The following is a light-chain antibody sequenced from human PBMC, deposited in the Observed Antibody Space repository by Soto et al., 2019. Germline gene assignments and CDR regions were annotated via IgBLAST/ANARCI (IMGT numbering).Light chain of an antibody. Sequence: QAVVTQPPSVSAAPGQKVTISCSGSSSNIGNNYVSWYQQLPGTAPKLLIYDGNKRPSGIPDRFSGSQSGTSATLGITGLQSGDEADYYCGTWDSSLSAGVFGGGTKLTVL. J-gene: IGLJ2*01. CDR1: SSNIGNNY. V-gene: IGLV1-51*01. CDR2: DGN. CDR3: GTWDSSLSAGV.